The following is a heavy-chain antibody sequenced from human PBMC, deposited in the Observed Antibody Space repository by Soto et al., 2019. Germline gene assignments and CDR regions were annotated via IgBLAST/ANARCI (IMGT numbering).Heavy chain of an antibody. Sequence: QVQLQESGPGLVKPSETLSLTCTVSDDSSSNYKWSWIRQPPGRRLEWIVYIDSNGGTSYNPSLQTRGTRSIDTSTKQFFLKLGSVTAADTAVYYCVRQGFGRLHGLVDVWGQGTTVTVSS. V-gene: IGHV4-59*08. CDR3: VRQGFGRLHGLVDV. CDR1: DDSSSNYK. J-gene: IGHJ6*02. D-gene: IGHD3-10*01. CDR2: IDSNGGT.